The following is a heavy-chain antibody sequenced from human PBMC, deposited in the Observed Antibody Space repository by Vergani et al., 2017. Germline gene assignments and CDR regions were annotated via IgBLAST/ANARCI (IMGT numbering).Heavy chain of an antibody. CDR3: ARAPGRRCSGGSCYSSFRWFDP. V-gene: IGHV1-8*01. CDR1: GYTFIEYD. J-gene: IGHJ5*02. D-gene: IGHD2-15*01. CDR2: MNPKSGNS. Sequence: QVQLVQSGAEVKKPGASVKVSCWASGYTFIEYDIDWVRQAAGQGLEWMGWMNPKSGNSGFAQKFQGRVNMTRETSISTAYMELNSLTSEDTAVYYCARAPGRRCSGGSCYSSFRWFDPWGKGTLVTVFS.